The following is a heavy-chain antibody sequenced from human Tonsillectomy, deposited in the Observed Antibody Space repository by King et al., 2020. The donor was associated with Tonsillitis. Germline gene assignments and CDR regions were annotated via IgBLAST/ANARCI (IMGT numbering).Heavy chain of an antibody. CDR2: INHSGSP. Sequence: VQLQQWGAGLLKPSETLSLTCAVYVGSFIGYYWSWIRQPPGKGLEWIGEINHSGSPSYNPSLKSRVTLSVDTSKNQFSLRLGSVTAADTAVYYCARGRGLVATGVDYWGQGTLVTVSS. D-gene: IGHD5-12*01. CDR3: ARGRGLVATGVDY. J-gene: IGHJ4*02. CDR1: VGSFIGYY. V-gene: IGHV4-34*01.